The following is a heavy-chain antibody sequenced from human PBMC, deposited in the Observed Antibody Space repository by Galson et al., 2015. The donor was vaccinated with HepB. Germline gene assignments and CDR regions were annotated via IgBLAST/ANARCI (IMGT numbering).Heavy chain of an antibody. Sequence: SLRLSCAASGFTFSNYAMNWVRQAPGKGLEWVSAISGGGGTTDYTDSVKGRFTISRDNSKNTLYLQMNSLRAEDTAAYYCAKRGGDFWSAYFSGYFDYWGQGTLVTVSS. CDR1: GFTFSNYA. V-gene: IGHV3-23*01. D-gene: IGHD3-3*01. CDR2: ISGGGGTT. J-gene: IGHJ4*02. CDR3: AKRGGDFWSAYFSGYFDY.